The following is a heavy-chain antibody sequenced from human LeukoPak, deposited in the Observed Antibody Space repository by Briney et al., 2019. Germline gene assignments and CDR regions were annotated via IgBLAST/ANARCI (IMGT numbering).Heavy chain of an antibody. CDR1: GYSFTTYW. CDR3: ARGGYGQRGYFDY. V-gene: IGHV5-51*01. CDR2: IYPGDSDT. Sequence: GESLKISCKGSGYSFTTYWIGWVRQMPGKGLECMGIIYPGDSDTRYSPSFQGLVTISADKSISTAYLQWNSLRSSDTAMYYCARGGYGQRGYFDYWGQGTLVTVSS. J-gene: IGHJ4*02. D-gene: IGHD5-18*01.